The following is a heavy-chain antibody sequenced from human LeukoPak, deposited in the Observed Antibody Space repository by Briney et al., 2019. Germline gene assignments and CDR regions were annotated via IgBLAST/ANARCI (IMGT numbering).Heavy chain of an antibody. CDR3: ARRSSAWGDAFDM. CDR1: GYSFTNYW. V-gene: IGHV5-51*01. Sequence: GESLKISCKGSGYSFTNYWIGWVRQLPGKGLEWMGIIYPADSDTRYSPFFQGQVTISADKSINTAYVQWSSLKASDTAIYYCARRSSAWGDAFDMWGQGTMVTVSS. D-gene: IGHD6-25*01. CDR2: IYPADSDT. J-gene: IGHJ3*02.